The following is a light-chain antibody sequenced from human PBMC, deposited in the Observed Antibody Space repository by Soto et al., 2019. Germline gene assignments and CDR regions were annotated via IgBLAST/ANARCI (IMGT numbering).Light chain of an antibody. V-gene: IGLV1-44*01. CDR3: ATWDDSLNGL. J-gene: IGLJ1*01. CDR1: RSNIGSKT. CDR2: SNN. Sequence: QSVLTQPPSASGTPGQRVTISCSGSRSNIGSKTVIWYQQLPGTAPKLLIYSNNKRPSGVPDRFSGSKSGTSASLSISGLQSEDEADYYCATWDDSLNGLFGTGTKLTVL.